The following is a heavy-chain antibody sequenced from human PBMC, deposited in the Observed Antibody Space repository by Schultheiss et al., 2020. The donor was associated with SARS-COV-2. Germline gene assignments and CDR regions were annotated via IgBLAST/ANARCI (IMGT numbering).Heavy chain of an antibody. V-gene: IGHV3-21*01. J-gene: IGHJ4*02. CDR2: ISSGSGYI. D-gene: IGHD3-22*01. Sequence: GGSLRLSCAASGFTFSSYAMHWVRQAPGKGLEWVSSISSGSGYIFYADSVKGRLTISRDNAKNSLYLQMNSLRAEDTAVYYCARVRSVLTYTSELDSWGQGTLVTVSS. CDR3: ARVRSVLTYTSELDS. CDR1: GFTFSSYA.